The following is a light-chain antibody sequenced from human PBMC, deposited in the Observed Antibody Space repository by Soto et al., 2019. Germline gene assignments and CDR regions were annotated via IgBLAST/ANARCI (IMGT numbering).Light chain of an antibody. CDR2: STN. CDR1: SGSVSTSYY. V-gene: IGLV8-61*01. CDR3: VLYMGSGISV. Sequence: QTVVTQEPSFSVSPGRTVTLTCGLSSGSVSTSYYPSWYQQTPGPAPRTLIYSTNTRSSGVPDRFSGSILGNKAALTITWAQADYESDYYCVLYMGSGISVFGGGTKLTVL. J-gene: IGLJ2*01.